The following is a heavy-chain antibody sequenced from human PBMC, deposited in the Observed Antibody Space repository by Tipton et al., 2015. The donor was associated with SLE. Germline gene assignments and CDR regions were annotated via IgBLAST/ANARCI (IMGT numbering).Heavy chain of an antibody. CDR3: ARVGLHHDY. J-gene: IGHJ4*02. CDR2: ISSGGDTK. CDR1: GFTFANYE. V-gene: IGHV3-48*03. Sequence: SLRLSCVASGFTFANYEMTWVRQAPGQGLEWLSYISSGGDTKYYADSVKGRFTISRDDAKNSVYLQMRGLRAEDTAVYYCARVGLHHDYWGQGTLVTVSS. D-gene: IGHD5-18*01.